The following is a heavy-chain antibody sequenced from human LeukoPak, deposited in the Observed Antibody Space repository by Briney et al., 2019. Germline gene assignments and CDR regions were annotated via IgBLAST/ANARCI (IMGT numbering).Heavy chain of an antibody. CDR1: GFTFSSYS. CDR3: ATDGAGFDT. J-gene: IGHJ5*02. Sequence: QSGGSLRLSCAASGFTFSSYSMNWVRQAPGKGLEWLSYINIGGTNTHYADSVKGRFTISRDNAKKSLYLEMNNLRAEDTAVYCWATDGAGFDTWGQGVLVTVSS. CDR2: INIGGTNT. V-gene: IGHV3-48*04.